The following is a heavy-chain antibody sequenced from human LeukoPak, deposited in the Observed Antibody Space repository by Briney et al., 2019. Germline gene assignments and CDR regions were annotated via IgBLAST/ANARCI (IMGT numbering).Heavy chain of an antibody. Sequence: GGSLRLSCVASGFTVSSNYMSWVRQAPGKGLEWVSGISGSGGSTYYADSVKGRFTISRGNSKNTLYLQMNSLRAEDTAVYYCAKDGYSSGYYFDYWGQGTLVTVSS. J-gene: IGHJ4*02. CDR3: AKDGYSSGYYFDY. CDR1: GFTVSSNY. D-gene: IGHD3-22*01. CDR2: ISGSGGST. V-gene: IGHV3-23*01.